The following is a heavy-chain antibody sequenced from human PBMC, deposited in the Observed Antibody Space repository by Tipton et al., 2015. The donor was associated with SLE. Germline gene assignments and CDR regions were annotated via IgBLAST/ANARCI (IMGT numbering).Heavy chain of an antibody. J-gene: IGHJ6*03. Sequence: TLSLTCTVSGGSISSSSYYWGWIRQPPGKGLEWIGSIYYSGSTYYNPSLKSRVTISVDTSKNQFSLKLSSVTAADTAVYYCARGRGYYDFWSGYYKNYYYMDVWGKGTTVTVSS. CDR2: IYYSGST. CDR3: ARGRGYYDFWSGYYKNYYYMDV. D-gene: IGHD3-3*01. V-gene: IGHV4-39*07. CDR1: GGSISSSSYY.